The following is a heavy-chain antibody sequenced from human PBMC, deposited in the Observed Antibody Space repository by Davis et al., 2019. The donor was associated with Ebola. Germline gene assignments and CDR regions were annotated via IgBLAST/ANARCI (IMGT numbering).Heavy chain of an antibody. Sequence: GSLRLSCAASGFRFSRYWMSWIRQHPGKGLEWIGYIFFSGNTQYNPSLKSRVTISGDTSKNQFSLKLNSVTAADTAMYYCARTPQYSSYGAYFDYWGQGTLVTVSS. CDR3: ARTPQYSSYGAYFDY. J-gene: IGHJ4*02. CDR1: GFRFSRYW. CDR2: IFFSGNT. D-gene: IGHD4-11*01. V-gene: IGHV4-59*01.